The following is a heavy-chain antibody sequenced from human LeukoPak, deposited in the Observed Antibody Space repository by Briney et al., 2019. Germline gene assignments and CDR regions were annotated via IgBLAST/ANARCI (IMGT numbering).Heavy chain of an antibody. CDR2: INHSGST. V-gene: IGHV4-34*01. Sequence: SGTLSFTCAVYGGSFSGYYWSWIRQPPGKGLEWIGEINHSGSTNYNPSLKSRVTISVDTSKNQFSLKLSSVTAADTAVYYCARVRYSYGFGYWGQGTMVTVSS. D-gene: IGHD5-18*01. CDR1: GGSFSGYY. CDR3: ARVRYSYGFGY. J-gene: IGHJ3*01.